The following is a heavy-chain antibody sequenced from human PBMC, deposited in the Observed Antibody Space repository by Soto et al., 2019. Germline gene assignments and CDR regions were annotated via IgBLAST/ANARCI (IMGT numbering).Heavy chain of an antibody. CDR2: ISWNSGSI. Sequence: EVQLVESGGGLVQPGRSLRLSCAASGFTFDDYAMHWVRQAPGKGLEWVSGISWNSGSIGYADSVKGRFTISRDNAKNSLYLQMNNLRGDDTAVYYCVRWSYLDYWGQGTRVTVSS. CDR3: VRWSYLDY. J-gene: IGHJ4*02. D-gene: IGHD3-3*01. V-gene: IGHV3-9*01. CDR1: GFTFDDYA.